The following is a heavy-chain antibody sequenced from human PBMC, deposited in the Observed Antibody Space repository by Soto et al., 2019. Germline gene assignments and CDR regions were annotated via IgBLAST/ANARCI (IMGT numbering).Heavy chain of an antibody. CDR2: TYFRGSA. CDR3: ARDLRSRGWFDP. Sequence: SSETLSLTCDVSGVSITSHYWNWIRQSPGMGLEWIGSTYFRGSASYNPSLKSRVTISLDTSKDQLSLTLSAVTAADSAVYYCARDLRSRGWFDPWGPGILVTV. CDR1: GVSITSHY. J-gene: IGHJ5*02. V-gene: IGHV4-59*11.